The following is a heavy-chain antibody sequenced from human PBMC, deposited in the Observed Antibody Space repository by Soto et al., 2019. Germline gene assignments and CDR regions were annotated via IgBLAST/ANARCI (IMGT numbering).Heavy chain of an antibody. CDR2: IKSKTDGGTT. CDR1: GFTFSNAW. Sequence: GGSLRLSCAASGFTFSNAWMNWVRQAPGKGLEWVGRIKSKTDGGTTDYAAPGKGRFTISRDDSKNTLYLQMNSLKTEDTAVYYCTTDRNSSVLSGDRDTAMDWFDAFDIWGQGTMVTVSS. V-gene: IGHV3-15*07. J-gene: IGHJ3*02. D-gene: IGHD5-18*01. CDR3: TTDRNSSVLSGDRDTAMDWFDAFDI.